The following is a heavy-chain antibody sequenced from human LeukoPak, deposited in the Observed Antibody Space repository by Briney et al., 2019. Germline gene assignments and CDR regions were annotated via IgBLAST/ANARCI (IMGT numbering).Heavy chain of an antibody. CDR3: ARAVKGTIFGVVILHAFDI. V-gene: IGHV1-69*13. D-gene: IGHD3-3*01. Sequence: ASVKVSCKASGGTFSRDAISGVRQAPGEGGEWMGGIITMFGTANYAQKFQGRVPITSDESTSTAYMELSSLRSEDTAVYYCARAVKGTIFGVVILHAFDIWGQGTMVTVSS. J-gene: IGHJ3*02. CDR2: IITMFGTA. CDR1: GGTFSRDA.